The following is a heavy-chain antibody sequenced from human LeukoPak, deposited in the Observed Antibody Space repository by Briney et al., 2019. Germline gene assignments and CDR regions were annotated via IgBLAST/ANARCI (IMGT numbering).Heavy chain of an antibody. CDR3: ARDVGASNFDS. CDR2: IYTTGTT. Sequence: PSETLSLTCTVSGDSITSYYWSWIRQSAEKGLEWIGRIYTTGTTNYNPSLKGRATVSVDTSKNQFFLKLRSVTAADTAVYYCARDVGASNFDSWGQGVQVTVSS. D-gene: IGHD1-26*01. J-gene: IGHJ4*02. V-gene: IGHV4-4*07. CDR1: GDSITSYY.